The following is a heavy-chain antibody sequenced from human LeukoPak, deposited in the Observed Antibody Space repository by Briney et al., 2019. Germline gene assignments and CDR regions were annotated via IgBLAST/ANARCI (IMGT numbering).Heavy chain of an antibody. CDR2: ISGSGSYT. CDR3: AKDSSYTTMANFDY. V-gene: IGHV3-23*01. CDR1: GFTFTSYG. J-gene: IGHJ4*02. Sequence: GSLRLSCAASGFTFTSYGMSWVRQAPGKGLEWVSAISGSGSYTYYADSVKGRFTISRDNSKNTLYLQMNSLRAEDTAVYCCAKDSSYTTMANFDYWGQGTLVTVSS. D-gene: IGHD5-18*01.